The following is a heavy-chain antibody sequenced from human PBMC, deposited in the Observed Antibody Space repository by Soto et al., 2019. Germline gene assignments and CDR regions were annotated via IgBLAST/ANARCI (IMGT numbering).Heavy chain of an antibody. CDR1: GGSISSGDYY. D-gene: IGHD4-4*01. Sequence: SETLSLTCSVSGGSISSGDYYWSWIRHPPGRGLEWIGYIYYTGSTYYNPSLKSRLSLSVDTSKNQFSLRLSSVTAADTAVYYCARDSAAGRNSVYFDYWGQGIMVTVYS. J-gene: IGHJ4*02. CDR3: ARDSAAGRNSVYFDY. V-gene: IGHV4-30-4*01. CDR2: IYYTGST.